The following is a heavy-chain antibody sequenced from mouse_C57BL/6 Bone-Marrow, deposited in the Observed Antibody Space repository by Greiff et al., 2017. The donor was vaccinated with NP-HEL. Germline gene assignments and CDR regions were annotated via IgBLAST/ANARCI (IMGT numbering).Heavy chain of an antibody. J-gene: IGHJ4*01. CDR1: GFTFSDYY. CDR2: INYDGSST. V-gene: IGHV5-16*01. Sequence: EVQLVESEGGLVQPGSSMKLSCTASGFTFSDYYMAWVRQVPEKGLEWVANINYDGSSTYYLDSLKSRFIISRDNAKNMLYLQMSSLKSEDTATYYCARDRTLYAMDYWGQGTSVTVSS. CDR3: ARDRTLYAMDY.